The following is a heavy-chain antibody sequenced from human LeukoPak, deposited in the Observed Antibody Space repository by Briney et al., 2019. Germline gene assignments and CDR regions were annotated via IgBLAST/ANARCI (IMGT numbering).Heavy chain of an antibody. Sequence: GGSLRLSCVASGFTFSSYDMHWVRQATGKGLEWVSAIDTAGDTYYPDSVKGRFTISRENAKNSLYLQMNSLRAGDTAAYYCARVSSGGGESTYFDYWGRGTLVTVSS. CDR2: IDTAGDT. D-gene: IGHD3-16*01. CDR1: GFTFSSYD. CDR3: ARVSSGGGESTYFDY. J-gene: IGHJ4*02. V-gene: IGHV3-13*01.